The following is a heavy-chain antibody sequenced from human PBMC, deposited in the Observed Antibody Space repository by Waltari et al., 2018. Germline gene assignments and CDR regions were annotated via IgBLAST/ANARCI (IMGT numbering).Heavy chain of an antibody. V-gene: IGHV4-39*01. CDR2: FIYNGNT. CDR3: ARPGRVGGGSLMGLDY. D-gene: IGHD2-15*01. Sequence: QLQLQESGPGLVKPSETLSLICSISGGSISSTSYYWGWIRQPPGKGLEWIGSFIYNGNTYYNPSLKSRISVFVDTSKNQFLLQLRSVTAADTAMYYCARPGRVGGGSLMGLDYWGQGTLVTVSS. CDR1: GGSISSTSYY. J-gene: IGHJ4*02.